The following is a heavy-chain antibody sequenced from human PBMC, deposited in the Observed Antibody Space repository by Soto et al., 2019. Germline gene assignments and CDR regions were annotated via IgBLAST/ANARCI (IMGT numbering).Heavy chain of an antibody. CDR1: GFTFDDYA. D-gene: IGHD3-10*01. V-gene: IGHV3-9*01. CDR2: ISWNSGSI. Sequence: GGSLRLSCAASGFTFDDYAMHWVRQAPGKGLEWVSGISWNSGSIGYADSVKGRFTISRDNAKNSLYLQMNRLRAEDKALYYCAKAGGSGRPADYYYYYMDVWGKGTTVTVSS. CDR3: AKAGGSGRPADYYYYYMDV. J-gene: IGHJ6*03.